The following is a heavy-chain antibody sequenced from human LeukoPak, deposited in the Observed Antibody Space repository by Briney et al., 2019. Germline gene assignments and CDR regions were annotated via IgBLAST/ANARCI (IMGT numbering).Heavy chain of an antibody. Sequence: GGSLRLSCAASGFTFSSYWMTWVRQAPGKGLEWVANIKHDESEKHYVDSVQGRFTISRDNAKNSLYLQMNSLRAEDTAVYYCARDPTYHDYGGNATPLPLFRWGQGTLVTVSS. CDR2: IKHDESEK. CDR3: ARDPTYHDYGGNATPLPLFR. D-gene: IGHD4-23*01. V-gene: IGHV3-7*01. J-gene: IGHJ4*02. CDR1: GFTFSSYW.